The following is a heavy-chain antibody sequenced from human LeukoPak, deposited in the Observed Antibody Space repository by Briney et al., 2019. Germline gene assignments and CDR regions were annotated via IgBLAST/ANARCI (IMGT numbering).Heavy chain of an antibody. V-gene: IGHV3-11*01. Sequence: GGSLRLSCAASGFTFSDYYMSWIRQAPGKGLEWVSYISSSGSTIYYADSVKGRFTISRDNAKNPLYLQMNSLRAEDTAVYYCARDSVAPTEQYYGMDVWGQGTTVTVSS. CDR2: ISSSGSTI. CDR3: ARDSVAPTEQYYGMDV. D-gene: IGHD6-19*01. CDR1: GFTFSDYY. J-gene: IGHJ6*02.